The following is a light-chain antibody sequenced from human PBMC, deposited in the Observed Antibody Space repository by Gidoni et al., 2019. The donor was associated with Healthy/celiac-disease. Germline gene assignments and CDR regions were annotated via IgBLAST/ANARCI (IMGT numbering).Light chain of an antibody. J-gene: IGKJ5*01. Sequence: DIQMTQSPSSLSASVGDRVTINCRASQSISSYLNWYQQKPGKAPKLLIYAASSLQSGVPSRFRGSGSGTDFTLTISSLQPEDFATYYCQQSYSTITFGQGTRLEIK. CDR2: AAS. CDR1: QSISSY. CDR3: QQSYSTIT. V-gene: IGKV1-39*01.